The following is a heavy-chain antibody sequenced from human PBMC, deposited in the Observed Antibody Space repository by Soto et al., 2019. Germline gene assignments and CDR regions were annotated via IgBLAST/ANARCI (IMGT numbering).Heavy chain of an antibody. D-gene: IGHD3-3*01. J-gene: IGHJ5*02. CDR1: GFTFSSYG. CDR3: AKEYYDFWSGYWPYNWFDP. Sequence: VGSLRLSCAASGFTFSSYGMHWVRQAPGKGLEWVAVISYDGSNKYYADSVKGRFTISRDNSKNTLYLQMNSLRAEDTAVCYCAKEYYDFWSGYWPYNWFDPWGQGTLVTVSS. V-gene: IGHV3-30*18. CDR2: ISYDGSNK.